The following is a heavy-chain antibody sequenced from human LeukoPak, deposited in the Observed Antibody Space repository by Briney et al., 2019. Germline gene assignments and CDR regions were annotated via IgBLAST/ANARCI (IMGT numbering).Heavy chain of an antibody. J-gene: IGHJ4*02. CDR3: ARGIVGAPDY. D-gene: IGHD1-26*01. Sequence: SETLSLTCAVYGGSFSGYYWSWIRQPPGKGLEWIGEINHSGSTNYNPSLKSRVTISVDTSKNQFSLKLSSVTAADTAVYYCARGIVGAPDYWGQGTLLTVSS. CDR2: INHSGST. CDR1: GGSFSGYY. V-gene: IGHV4-34*01.